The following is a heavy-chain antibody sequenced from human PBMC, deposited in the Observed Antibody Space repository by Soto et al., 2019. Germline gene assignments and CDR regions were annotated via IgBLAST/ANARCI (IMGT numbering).Heavy chain of an antibody. Sequence: QVQMVESGGGVVQSGKSLRISCVASGFRFIAYGIHWVRQAPDKGLEWVAVIWYDGSNKYYAESVKGRFTISRDNSRNTLYLDMNSLRAEDTAEYYCARDTNYYGSGSLGMDVWGPGTTVTVSS. D-gene: IGHD3-10*01. CDR3: ARDTNYYGSGSLGMDV. CDR1: GFRFIAYG. J-gene: IGHJ6*02. V-gene: IGHV3-33*01. CDR2: IWYDGSNK.